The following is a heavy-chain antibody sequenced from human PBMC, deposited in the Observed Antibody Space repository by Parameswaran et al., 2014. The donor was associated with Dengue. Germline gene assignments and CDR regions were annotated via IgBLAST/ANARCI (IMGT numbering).Heavy chain of an antibody. V-gene: IGHV3-23*01. D-gene: IGHD2-2*01. Sequence: RWIRQPPGKGLEWVSAISGSGGSTYYADSVKGRFTISRDNSKNTLYLQMNSLRAEDTAVYYCAKVGRLDCSSTSCPAVPHWFDPWGQGTLVTVSS. J-gene: IGHJ5*02. CDR2: ISGSGGST. CDR3: AKVGRLDCSSTSCPAVPHWFDP.